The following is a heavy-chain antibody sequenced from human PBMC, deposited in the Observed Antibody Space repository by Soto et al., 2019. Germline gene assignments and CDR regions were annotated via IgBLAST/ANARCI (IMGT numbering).Heavy chain of an antibody. D-gene: IGHD6-13*01. CDR2: IKSKTDGGTT. CDR3: TTEAAAPYNWFDP. J-gene: IGHJ5*02. V-gene: IGHV3-15*01. Sequence: EVQLVESGGGLVKPGGSLRLSCAASGFTFSNARMSWVRQAPGKGLEWVGRIKSKTDGGTTDYAAPVKGRFTISRDDSKNTLYLQMNSLKTEDTSVYYCTTEAAAPYNWFDPWGQGTLVTVSS. CDR1: GFTFSNAR.